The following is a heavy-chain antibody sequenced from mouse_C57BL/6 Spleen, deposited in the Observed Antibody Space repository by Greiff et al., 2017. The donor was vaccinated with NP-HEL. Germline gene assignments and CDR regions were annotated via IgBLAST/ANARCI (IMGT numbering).Heavy chain of an antibody. J-gene: IGHJ1*03. V-gene: IGHV1-52*01. CDR1: GYTFTSYW. Sequence: QVQLQQPGAELVRPGSSVKLSCKASGYTFTSYWMHWVKQRPIQGLEWIGNIDPSDSETHYNQKFKDKAILTVDKSSSTAYMQLSSLTSEDSAVYYCASWGGGYYGYFDVWGTGTTVTVSS. CDR3: ASWGGGYYGYFDV. CDR2: IDPSDSET. D-gene: IGHD1-1*02.